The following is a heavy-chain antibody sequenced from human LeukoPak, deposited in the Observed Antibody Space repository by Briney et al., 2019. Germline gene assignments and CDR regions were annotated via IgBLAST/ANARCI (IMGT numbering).Heavy chain of an antibody. CDR1: GFTFSSYT. CDR2: ISSSSTYI. CDR3: ARAPSNLASDY. D-gene: IGHD3-3*02. J-gene: IGHJ4*02. Sequence: PGGSLRLSCAASGFTFSSYTMNWVRQAPGKGREWVSSISSSSTYIYYAESLKGRFTISRDNAKNSLYLQMNSLRAEDTAVYYCARAPSNLASDYWGQGTLVTVSS. V-gene: IGHV3-21*01.